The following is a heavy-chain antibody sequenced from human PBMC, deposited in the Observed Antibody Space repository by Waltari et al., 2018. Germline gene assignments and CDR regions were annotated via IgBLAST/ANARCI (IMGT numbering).Heavy chain of an antibody. CDR1: GYSFTSYW. CDR2: TYPVDSET. V-gene: IGHV5-51*01. D-gene: IGHD2-15*01. CDR3: ARQFGRGDIVVVGGDY. Sequence: EVQLVQSGAEVKKPGEALKISCKGSGYSFTSYWIGWVRQMPGKGLEWMGITYPVDSETRYSTAVQGQVTISADKSISTAYLQCSSLKASDTAMYYCARQFGRGDIVVVGGDYWGQGTLVTVSS. J-gene: IGHJ4*02.